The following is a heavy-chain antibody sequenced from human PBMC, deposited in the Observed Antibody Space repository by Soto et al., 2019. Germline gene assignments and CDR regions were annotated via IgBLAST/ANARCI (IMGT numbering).Heavy chain of an antibody. CDR1: GDSYSISTYS. J-gene: IGHJ5*02. Sequence: SETLSLTCNMSGDSYSISTYSWSWIRQPPGKALQWIGFIYQSGVTSYNPSLSSRVSISLDRSNNQCSLKLKSVTAADTAVYFCAGMPYTSGLRFDPWGPGTLVTVSS. CDR2: IYQSGVT. V-gene: IGHV4-30-2*01. CDR3: AGMPYTSGLRFDP. D-gene: IGHD6-19*01.